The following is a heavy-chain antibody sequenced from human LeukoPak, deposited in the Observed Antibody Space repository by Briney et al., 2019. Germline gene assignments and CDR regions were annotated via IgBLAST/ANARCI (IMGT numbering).Heavy chain of an antibody. J-gene: IGHJ5*02. CDR3: ATNILVRDIINWFDP. CDR2: INPNSGGT. CDR1: GYTFTGYY. V-gene: IGHV1-2*02. D-gene: IGHD3-10*01. Sequence: ASVKVSCKASGYTFTGYYMHWVRQAPGQGLEWMGWINPNSGGTNYAQKFQGRVTMTRDTSISTAYMELSSLRYDDTAVYYCATNILVRDIINWFDPWGRGTLVTVSS.